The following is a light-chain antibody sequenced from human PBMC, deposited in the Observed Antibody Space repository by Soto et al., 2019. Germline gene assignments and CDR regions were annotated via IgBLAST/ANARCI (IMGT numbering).Light chain of an antibody. CDR2: DAS. Sequence: EILLTQSAATLSLSPGERATLSCRASQSVSSYLAWYQQKPGQAPRLLIYDASNRATGIPARFSGSGSGTDFTLTISSLEPEDFAVYYCQQSETFGQGTKVDI. J-gene: IGKJ1*01. CDR3: QQSET. V-gene: IGKV3-11*01. CDR1: QSVSSY.